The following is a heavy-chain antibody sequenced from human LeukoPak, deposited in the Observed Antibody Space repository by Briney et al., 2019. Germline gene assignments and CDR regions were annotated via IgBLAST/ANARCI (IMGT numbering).Heavy chain of an antibody. CDR1: GFTFSDYY. V-gene: IGHV3-11*04. CDR2: ISSSGSTI. Sequence: GGSLRLSCAASGFTFSDYYMSWIRQAPGKGLEWVSYISSSGSTIYYADSVKGRFTIPRDNAKNSLYLQMNSLRAEDTAVYYCAGDGGDIVLMVYATYYFDYWGQGTLVTVSS. D-gene: IGHD2-8*01. CDR3: AGDGGDIVLMVYATYYFDY. J-gene: IGHJ4*02.